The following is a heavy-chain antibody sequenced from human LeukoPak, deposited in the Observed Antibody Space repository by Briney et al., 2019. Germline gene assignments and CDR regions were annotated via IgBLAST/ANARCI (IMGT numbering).Heavy chain of an antibody. D-gene: IGHD3-3*01. Sequence: ASVKVSCKTSGYTFTTYDINWVRQATGQGLEWMGWMNPNSGNTGYAQKFQGRVTMTRNTSISTAYMELSSLRSEDTAVYYCTRGLWRKVDYWGQGTLVTVSS. CDR3: TRGLWRKVDY. V-gene: IGHV1-8*01. J-gene: IGHJ4*02. CDR2: MNPNSGNT. CDR1: GYTFTTYD.